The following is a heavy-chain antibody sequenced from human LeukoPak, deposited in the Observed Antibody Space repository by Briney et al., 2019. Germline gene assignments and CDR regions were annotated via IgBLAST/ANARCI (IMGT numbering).Heavy chain of an antibody. D-gene: IGHD6-13*01. CDR3: ARGTLAAAGQNWFDP. Sequence: PSETLSLTCTVSGGSINSYYWTWIRQPPGKGLEWIGYVHYSGATKCDPSLKSRVTISVDTSKNQFSLKLSSVTAADTAVYYCARGTLAAAGQNWFDPWGQGTLVTVSS. CDR2: VHYSGAT. V-gene: IGHV4-59*01. CDR1: GGSINSYY. J-gene: IGHJ5*02.